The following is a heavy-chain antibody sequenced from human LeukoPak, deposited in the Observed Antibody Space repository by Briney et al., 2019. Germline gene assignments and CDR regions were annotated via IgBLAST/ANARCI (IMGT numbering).Heavy chain of an antibody. V-gene: IGHV4-30-2*01. CDR2: IYHSGNT. Sequence: SETLSLTCTVSGGSTSSGGYYWSWIRQPPGKGLEWIGYIYHSGNTYYNPSLKSRVTISVDRSKNQFSLKLSSVTAADTAVYYCARGYNWNDNAFDIWGQGTMVTVSS. CDR1: GGSTSSGGYY. CDR3: ARGYNWNDNAFDI. D-gene: IGHD1-1*01. J-gene: IGHJ3*02.